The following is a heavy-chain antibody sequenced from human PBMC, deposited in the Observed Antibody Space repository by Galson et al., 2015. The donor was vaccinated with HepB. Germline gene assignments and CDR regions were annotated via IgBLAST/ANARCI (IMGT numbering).Heavy chain of an antibody. J-gene: IGHJ5*02. V-gene: IGHV1-69*13. CDR2: IIPIFGTA. CDR3: ARGEYYDSSGYGHTWFDP. Sequence: SVKVSCKASGGTFSSYAISRVRQAPGQGLEWMGGIIPIFGTANYAQKFQGRVTITADESTSTAYMELSSLRSEDTAVYYCARGEYYDSSGYGHTWFDPWGQGTLVTVSS. CDR1: GGTFSSYA. D-gene: IGHD3-22*01.